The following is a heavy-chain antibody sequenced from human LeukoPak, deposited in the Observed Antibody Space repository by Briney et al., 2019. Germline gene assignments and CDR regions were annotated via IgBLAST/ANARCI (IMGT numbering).Heavy chain of an antibody. CDR1: GYTFTGYY. CDR2: INPNSGGT. Sequence: ASVKVSCKASGYTFTGYYMHWVRQAPGQGIEWMGWINPNSGGTNYAQKSQGRVTMTRDTSISTAYMELSRLRSDDTAVYYCARDESPRGYCSSTSCYGDNWFDPWGQGTLVTVSS. CDR3: ARDESPRGYCSSTSCYGDNWFDP. D-gene: IGHD2-2*01. V-gene: IGHV1-2*02. J-gene: IGHJ5*02.